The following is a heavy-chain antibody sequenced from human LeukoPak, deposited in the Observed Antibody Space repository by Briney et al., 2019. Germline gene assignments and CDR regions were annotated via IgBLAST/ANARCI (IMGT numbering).Heavy chain of an antibody. V-gene: IGHV4-59*08. Sequence: SETLSLTCTVSGGSISSYYWSWIRQPPGKGLEWIGYIYYSESTNYNPSLKSRVTISVDTSKNQFSLKLSSVTAADTAVYYCARVVGYCSSTSCRYYFDYWGQGTLVTVSS. J-gene: IGHJ4*02. CDR1: GGSISSYY. CDR2: IYYSEST. D-gene: IGHD2-2*01. CDR3: ARVVGYCSSTSCRYYFDY.